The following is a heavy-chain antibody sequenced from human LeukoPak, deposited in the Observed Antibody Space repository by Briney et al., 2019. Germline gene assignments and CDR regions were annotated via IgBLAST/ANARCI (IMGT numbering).Heavy chain of an antibody. J-gene: IGHJ5*02. Sequence: PGGSLRLSCAASGFTFSSYAMSWVRQAPGKGLEWVSAISGSGGSTYYADSVKGRFTTSRDNSKNTLYLQMNSLRAEDTAVYYCANMDDPVVDETWGQGTLVTVSS. V-gene: IGHV3-23*01. D-gene: IGHD1-1*01. CDR1: GFTFSSYA. CDR3: ANMDDPVVDET. CDR2: ISGSGGST.